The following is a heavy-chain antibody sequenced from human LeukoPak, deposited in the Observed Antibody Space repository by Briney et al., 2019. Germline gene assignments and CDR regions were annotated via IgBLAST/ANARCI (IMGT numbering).Heavy chain of an antibody. CDR1: GGSISSYY. J-gene: IGHJ6*02. CDR3: ARHFPHCSSTSCSPYYYGMDV. CDR2: IYYSGST. V-gene: IGHV4-59*08. Sequence: PSETLSLTCTVSGGSISSYYWSWIRQPPGKGLGWIGYIYYSGSTNYNPSLKSRVTISVDTSKNQFSLKLSSVTAADTAVYYCARHFPHCSSTSCSPYYYGMDVWGQGTTVTVSS. D-gene: IGHD2-2*01.